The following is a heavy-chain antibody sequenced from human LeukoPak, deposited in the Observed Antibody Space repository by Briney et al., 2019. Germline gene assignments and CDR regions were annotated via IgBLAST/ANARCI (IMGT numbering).Heavy chain of an antibody. CDR2: ISYDGSNK. V-gene: IGHV3-30-3*01. D-gene: IGHD3-22*01. CDR1: GFTFSSYA. J-gene: IGHJ6*02. CDR3: ARPSSGYYYYYGMDV. Sequence: GRSLRLSCAASGFTFSSYAMHWVRQAPGKGLEWVAVISYDGSNKYYADSVKGRFTISRDNSKNTLYLQMNSLRAEDTAVYYCARPSSGYYYYYGMDVWGQGTTVTASS.